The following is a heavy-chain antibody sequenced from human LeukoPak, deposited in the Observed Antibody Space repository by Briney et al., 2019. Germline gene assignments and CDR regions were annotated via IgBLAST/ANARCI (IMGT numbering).Heavy chain of an antibody. CDR3: ASPLRHCSSTSCYLDYYYYGMDV. J-gene: IGHJ6*02. CDR2: ISSSSSYI. D-gene: IGHD2-2*01. Sequence: TGGSLRLSCAASGFTFSSYSMTWVRQAPGKGLEWVSSISSSSSYIYYADSVKGRFTISRDNAKNSLYLQMNSLRAEDTAVYYCASPLRHCSSTSCYLDYYYYGMDVWGQGTTVTVSS. V-gene: IGHV3-21*01. CDR1: GFTFSSYS.